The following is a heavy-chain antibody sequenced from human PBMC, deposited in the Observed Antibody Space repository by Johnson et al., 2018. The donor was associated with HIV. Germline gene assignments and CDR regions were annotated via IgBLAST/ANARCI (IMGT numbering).Heavy chain of an antibody. CDR1: EFTLSNAW. J-gene: IGHJ3*02. D-gene: IGHD6-13*01. V-gene: IGHV3-15*01. Sequence: VQLVESGGGLVKPGVSLRLSCAASEFTLSNAWMSWVRQVPGKGLEWVGRIQRKSDGGTTEYVAPVKGRFSISRDDSKNTLYLQMNSLKTEDTAVYYCTTMGLGSSSWRYDAFDIWGQGTMVTVSS. CDR3: TTMGLGSSSWRYDAFDI. CDR2: IQRKSDGGTT.